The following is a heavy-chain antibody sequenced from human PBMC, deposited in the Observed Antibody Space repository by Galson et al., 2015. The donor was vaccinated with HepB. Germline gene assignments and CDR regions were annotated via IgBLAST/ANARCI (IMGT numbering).Heavy chain of an antibody. J-gene: IGHJ5*02. Sequence: SVKVSCKASGYTFTGYYMHWVRQAPGQGLEWMGWINPNSDGTNYAQKFQGRVTMTRDTSISTAYMELSRLRSDDTAVYYCARDQYCSSTSCYSWFDPWGQGTLVTVSS. CDR2: INPNSDGT. V-gene: IGHV1-2*02. D-gene: IGHD2-2*01. CDR3: ARDQYCSSTSCYSWFDP. CDR1: GYTFTGYY.